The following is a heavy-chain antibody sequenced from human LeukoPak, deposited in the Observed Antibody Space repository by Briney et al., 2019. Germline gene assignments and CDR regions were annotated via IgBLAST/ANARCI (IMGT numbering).Heavy chain of an antibody. V-gene: IGHV1-69*13. Sequence: SVKVSCKASGYTFTSYGISWVRQAPGQGLEWMGGIIPIFGTANYAQKFQGRVTITADESTSTAYMELSSLRSEDTAVYYCARDTHYYDSSGYYYGSDEYFQHWGQGTLVTVSS. CDR2: IIPIFGTA. D-gene: IGHD3-22*01. CDR3: ARDTHYYDSSGYYYGSDEYFQH. J-gene: IGHJ1*01. CDR1: GYTFTSYG.